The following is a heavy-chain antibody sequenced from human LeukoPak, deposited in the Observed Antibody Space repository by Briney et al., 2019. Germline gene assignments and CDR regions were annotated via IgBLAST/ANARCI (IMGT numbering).Heavy chain of an antibody. J-gene: IGHJ4*02. V-gene: IGHV3-23*01. D-gene: IGHD2-2*03. CDR3: AKGRMDSSGRLDY. CDR2: ISGGGSST. CDR1: GFTFSSHG. Sequence: GGSLRLSCGASGFTFSSHGMHWVRQAPGKGLEWVSAISGGGSSTYYADSVKGRFTISRDNSENMVSLQMNSLRGEDTALYYCAKGRMDSSGRLDYWGQGTLVTVSS.